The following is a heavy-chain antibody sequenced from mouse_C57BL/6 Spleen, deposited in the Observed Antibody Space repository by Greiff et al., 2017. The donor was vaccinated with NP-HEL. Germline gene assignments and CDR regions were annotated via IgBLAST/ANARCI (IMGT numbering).Heavy chain of an antibody. J-gene: IGHJ3*01. V-gene: IGHV1-18*01. CDR2: INPNNGGT. D-gene: IGHD2-3*01. CDR1: GYTFTDYN. Sequence: EVKLQESGPELVKPGASVKIPCKASGYTFTDYNMDWVKQSHGKSLEWIGDINPNNGGTIYNQKFKGKATLTVDKSSSTAYMELRSLTSEDTAVYYCARSSYDGYYGFAYWGQGTLVTVSA. CDR3: ARSSYDGYYGFAY.